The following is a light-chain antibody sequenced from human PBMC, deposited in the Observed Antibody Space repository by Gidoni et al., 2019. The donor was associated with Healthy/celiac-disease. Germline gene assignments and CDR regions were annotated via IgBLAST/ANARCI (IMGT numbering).Light chain of an antibody. CDR3: NSYTSSSTLV. J-gene: IGLJ2*01. V-gene: IGLV2-14*01. CDR1: SSDVGGYNY. CDR2: EVS. Sequence: QSDLTQPASVSGSPGQSITISCTGTSSDVGGYNYVSWYQQHPGKAPNLMIYEVSNRPSGVSNRFSGSKSGNTASLTISGLQAEDEADYYCNSYTSSSTLVFGGGTKLTVL.